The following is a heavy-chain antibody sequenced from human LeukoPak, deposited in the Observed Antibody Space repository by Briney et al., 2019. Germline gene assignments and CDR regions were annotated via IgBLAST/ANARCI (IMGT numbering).Heavy chain of an antibody. Sequence: GGSLRLSCAASGFTFDEYAMHWVRQAPGKGLEWVSLISGDGGSTYYADSVKGRFTISRDNSKNSLYLQMNSLRTEDTALYYCAKDMSSGSYRPLFEYFQHWGQGTLVTVSS. CDR2: ISGDGGST. CDR1: GFTFDEYA. CDR3: AKDMSSGSYRPLFEYFQH. D-gene: IGHD1-26*01. J-gene: IGHJ1*01. V-gene: IGHV3-43*02.